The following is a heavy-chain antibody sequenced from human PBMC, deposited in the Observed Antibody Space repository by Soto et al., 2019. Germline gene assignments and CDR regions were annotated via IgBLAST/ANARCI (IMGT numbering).Heavy chain of an antibody. CDR1: GFSVSSNY. CDR3: ALQTSGWLDH. V-gene: IGHV3-66*04. D-gene: IGHD6-19*01. Sequence: EVQLVESGGGLVQPGGSLRLSCAASGFSVSSNYMSWVRQAPGKGLECIAVMYSGGSTYYGDSVKGRFTISRDNSKNTLSLLLNSLRAEDTAVYYCALQTSGWLDHWGQGTLVTVSS. CDR2: MYSGGST. J-gene: IGHJ1*01.